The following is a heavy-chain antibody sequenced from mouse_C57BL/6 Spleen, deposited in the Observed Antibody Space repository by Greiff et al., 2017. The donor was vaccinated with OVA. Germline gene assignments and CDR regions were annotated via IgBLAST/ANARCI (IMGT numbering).Heavy chain of an antibody. CDR3: ARMVKGVFDY. CDR2: IYPGGGYT. D-gene: IGHD2-2*01. Sequence: QVQLKQSGAELVRPGTSVKMSCKASGYTFTNYWIGWAKQRPGHGLEWIGDIYPGGGYTNYNEKFKGKATLTADKSSSTAYMQFSSLTSEDSAIYYCARMVKGVFDYWGQGTTLTVSS. CDR1: GYTFTNYW. J-gene: IGHJ2*01. V-gene: IGHV1-63*01.